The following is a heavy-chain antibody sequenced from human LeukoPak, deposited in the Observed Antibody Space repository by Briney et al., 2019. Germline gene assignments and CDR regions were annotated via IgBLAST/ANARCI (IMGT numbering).Heavy chain of an antibody. V-gene: IGHV4-34*01. Sequence: SETLSLTCAVYGGSFSGCYWSWIRQPPGKGLEWIGEINHSGSTNYNPSLKSRVTISVDTSKNQFSLKLSSVTAADTAVYYCARVYPACWGQGTLVTVSS. CDR1: GGSFSGCY. D-gene: IGHD6-25*01. J-gene: IGHJ4*02. CDR3: ARVYPAC. CDR2: INHSGST.